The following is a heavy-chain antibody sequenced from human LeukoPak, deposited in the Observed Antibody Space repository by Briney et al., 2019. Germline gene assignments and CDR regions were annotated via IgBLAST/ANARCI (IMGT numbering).Heavy chain of an antibody. V-gene: IGHV4-4*09. Sequence: SETLSLTCTVSGGSISSYYWSRIRQPPGKGLEWIGYIYTSGSTNYNPSLKSRVTISVDTSKNQFSLKLSSVTAADTAVYYCARHQTYYDFWSGYCTGWFDPWGQGTLVTVSS. CDR3: ARHQTYYDFWSGYCTGWFDP. J-gene: IGHJ5*02. CDR1: GGSISSYY. D-gene: IGHD3-3*01. CDR2: IYTSGST.